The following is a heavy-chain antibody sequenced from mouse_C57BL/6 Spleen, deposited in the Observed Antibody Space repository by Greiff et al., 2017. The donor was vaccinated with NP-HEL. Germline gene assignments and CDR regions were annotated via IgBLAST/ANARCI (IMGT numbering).Heavy chain of an antibody. J-gene: IGHJ2*01. CDR2: INPNNGGT. CDR3: ASTMITTGDFDY. CDR1: GYTFTDYN. D-gene: IGHD2-4*01. Sequence: EVQLQQSGPELVKPGASVKMSCKASGYTFTDYNMHWVKQSHGKSLEWIGYINPNNGGTSYNQKFKGKATLTVNKSSSTAYMELRSLTSEDSAVYYCASTMITTGDFDYWGQGTTLTVSS. V-gene: IGHV1-22*01.